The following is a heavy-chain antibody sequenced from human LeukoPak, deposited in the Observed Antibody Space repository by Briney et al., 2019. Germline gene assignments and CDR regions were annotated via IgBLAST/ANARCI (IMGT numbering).Heavy chain of an antibody. CDR2: IIPIFGTA. CDR1: GGTFSSYA. J-gene: IGHJ4*02. CDR3: ARFGSSYYDSSGYFMSFDY. D-gene: IGHD3-22*01. Sequence: SVKVSCKASGGTFSSYAISWVRQAPGQGLEWMGGIIPIFGTANYAQKFQGRVTITTDESTSTAYMELSSLRSEDTAVYYCARFGSSYYDSSGYFMSFDYWGQGTLVSVSS. V-gene: IGHV1-69*05.